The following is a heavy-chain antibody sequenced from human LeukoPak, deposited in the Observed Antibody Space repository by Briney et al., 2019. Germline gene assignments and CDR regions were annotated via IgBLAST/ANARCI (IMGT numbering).Heavy chain of an antibody. J-gene: IGHJ6*03. CDR2: INHSGGT. D-gene: IGHD6-13*01. CDR3: ARGDLYSSSWYRYYYYYMDV. V-gene: IGHV4-34*01. CDR1: GGSFSGYY. Sequence: PSETLSLTCAVYGGSFSGYYWSWIRQPPGKGLEWIGEINHSGGTNYNPSLKSRVTISVDTSKNQFSLKLSSVTAADTAVYYCARGDLYSSSWYRYYYYYMDVWGKGTTVTVSS.